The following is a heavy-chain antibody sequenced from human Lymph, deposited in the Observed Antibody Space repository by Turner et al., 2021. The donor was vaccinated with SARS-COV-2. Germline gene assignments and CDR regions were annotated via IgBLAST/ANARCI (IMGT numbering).Heavy chain of an antibody. J-gene: IGHJ4*02. CDR3: ARAPFSSVQMMYASGYFDN. V-gene: IGHV4-39*01. Sequence: QLQLRASVTGLAKSCATLSLTCTVAAASISSSSYYWGWFLQPPGKGLEWIGSIGCSRSTSYTPSLKSRVTISVDTSKMQFSLKLSSVTAADTAVYYCARAPFSSVQMMYASGYFDNWGQGTLVTVSS. CDR1: AASISSSSYY. CDR2: IGCSRST. D-gene: IGHD2-8*01.